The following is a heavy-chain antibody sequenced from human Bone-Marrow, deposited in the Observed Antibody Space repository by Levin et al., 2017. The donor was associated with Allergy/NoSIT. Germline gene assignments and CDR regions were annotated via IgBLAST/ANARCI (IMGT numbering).Heavy chain of an antibody. CDR1: GGSISSYY. CDR2: IYYSGST. Sequence: GSLRLSCTVSGGSISSYYWSWIRQPPGKGLEWIGYIYYSGSTNYNPSLKSRVTISVDTSKNQFSLKLSSVTAADTAVYYCARAPAYCGGDCHRQMDYWGQGTLVTVSS. CDR3: ARAPAYCGGDCHRQMDY. V-gene: IGHV4-59*01. D-gene: IGHD2-21*02. J-gene: IGHJ4*02.